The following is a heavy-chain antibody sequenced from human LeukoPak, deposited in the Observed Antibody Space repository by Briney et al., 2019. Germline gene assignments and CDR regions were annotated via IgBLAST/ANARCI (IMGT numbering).Heavy chain of an antibody. CDR3: ARDTNYGDYPYYMDV. Sequence: PSETLSLTCTVSGGSISSSSYYWGWIRQPPGKGPEWIGSIYYSGSTYYNPSLKSRVTISVDTSKNQFSLKLSSVTAADTAVYYCARDTNYGDYPYYMDVWGKGTTVTVSS. CDR2: IYYSGST. J-gene: IGHJ6*03. CDR1: GGSISSSSYY. D-gene: IGHD4-17*01. V-gene: IGHV4-39*07.